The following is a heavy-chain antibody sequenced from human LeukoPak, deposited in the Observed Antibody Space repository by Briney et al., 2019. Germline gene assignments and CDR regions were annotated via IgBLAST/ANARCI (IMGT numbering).Heavy chain of an antibody. CDR1: GGSISSGGYS. Sequence: PSETLSFTCAVSGGSISSGGYSWTWIRQPPGKGLEWIGSIFHSGTTYYNPSLKSRVTISVDRSKNHFSLNLSSVTAADTALYYCASLQFINRVFDVWGQGAMVTVSS. V-gene: IGHV4-30-2*01. CDR3: ASLQFINRVFDV. CDR2: IFHSGTT. D-gene: IGHD3-10*01. J-gene: IGHJ3*01.